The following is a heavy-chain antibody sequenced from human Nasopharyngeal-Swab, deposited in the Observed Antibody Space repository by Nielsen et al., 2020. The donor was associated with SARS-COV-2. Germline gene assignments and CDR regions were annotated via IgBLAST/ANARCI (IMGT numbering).Heavy chain of an antibody. CDR1: GYTFTSYY. V-gene: IGHV1-69*13. D-gene: IGHD1-1*01. CDR3: ARDLGRTGYFDY. Sequence: SVKVSCKASGYTFTSYYMHWVRQAPGQGLEWMGGIIPIFGTANYAQKFQGRVTITADESTSTAYMELSSLRSEDTAVYYCARDLGRTGYFDYWGQGTLVTVSS. J-gene: IGHJ4*02. CDR2: IIPIFGTA.